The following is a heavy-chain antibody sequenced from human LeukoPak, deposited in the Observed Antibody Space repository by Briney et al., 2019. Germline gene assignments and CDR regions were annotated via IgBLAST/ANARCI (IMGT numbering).Heavy chain of an antibody. J-gene: IGHJ4*02. CDR3: ARIAAAGPFDY. D-gene: IGHD6-13*01. Sequence: SETLSLTCSVSGGTIISSYWSWIRQPPGKGLEWIGYVYYGGSPTYNYNPSLKSRVTISVDTSKNQLSLRLSCVTAADTAVYFCARIAAAGPFDYWGQGALVTVSS. CDR1: GGTIISSY. V-gene: IGHV4-59*08. CDR2: VYYGGSPTY.